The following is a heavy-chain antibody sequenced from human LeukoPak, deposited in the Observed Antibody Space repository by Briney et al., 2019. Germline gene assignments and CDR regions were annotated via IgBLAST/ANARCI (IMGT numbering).Heavy chain of an antibody. V-gene: IGHV3-23*01. D-gene: IGHD6-19*01. CDR3: AKDGDSSGWSDIDY. CDR2: ISGSGGST. CDR1: GFTFSSYG. Sequence: PGESLRLSCAASGFTFSSYGISWVRQAPGKGLEWVSAISGSGGSTYYADSVKGRFTISRDNSKNTLYLQMNSLRAEDTAVYYCAKDGDSSGWSDIDYWGQGTLVTVSS. J-gene: IGHJ4*02.